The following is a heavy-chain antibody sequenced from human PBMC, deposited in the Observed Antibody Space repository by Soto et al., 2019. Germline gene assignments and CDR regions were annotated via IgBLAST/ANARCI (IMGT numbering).Heavy chain of an antibody. Sequence: QVQLVQSGAEVKKPGSSVKVSCKASGGTFSSYTISWVRQAPGQGLEWMGRIIPILGIANYAQKFQGRVTITADKSTSTAYMELSSLRSEDTAVYYCAGLGYCSSTSCYWDYWGQGTLVTVSS. CDR2: IIPILGIA. CDR3: AGLGYCSSTSCYWDY. J-gene: IGHJ4*02. D-gene: IGHD2-2*01. CDR1: GGTFSSYT. V-gene: IGHV1-69*02.